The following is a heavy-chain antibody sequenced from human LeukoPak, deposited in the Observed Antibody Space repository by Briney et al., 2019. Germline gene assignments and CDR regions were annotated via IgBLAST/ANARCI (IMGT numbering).Heavy chain of an antibody. CDR1: GGSISSSSYY. CDR2: IYYSGST. D-gene: IGHD2-2*01. Sequence: SETLSLTCTVSGGSISSSSYYWGWIRQPPGKGLEWIGSIYYSGSTYYNPSLKSRVTISVDTSKNQFSLKLSSVTAADTAVYYCARRSGLSLLGYCSSTSCHGTWFDPWGQGTLVTVSS. J-gene: IGHJ5*02. CDR3: ARRSGLSLLGYCSSTSCHGTWFDP. V-gene: IGHV4-39*07.